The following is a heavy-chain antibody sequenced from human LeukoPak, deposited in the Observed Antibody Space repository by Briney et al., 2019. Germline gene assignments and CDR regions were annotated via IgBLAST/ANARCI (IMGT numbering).Heavy chain of an antibody. CDR1: GFTFDDYA. CDR2: ISWNSGSI. J-gene: IGHJ4*02. CDR3: AKSEYSSSPFDY. V-gene: IGHV3-9*01. D-gene: IGHD6-6*01. Sequence: GGSLRLSCAASGFTFDDYAMDWVWQAPGKGLEWVSGISWNSGSIGYADSVKGRFTISRDNAKNSLYLQMNSLRAEDTALYYCAKSEYSSSPFDYWGQGTLVTVSS.